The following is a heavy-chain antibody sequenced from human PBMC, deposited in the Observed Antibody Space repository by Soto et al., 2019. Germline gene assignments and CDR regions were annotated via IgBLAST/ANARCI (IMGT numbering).Heavy chain of an antibody. CDR1: GGSISSYY. V-gene: IGHV4-59*01. CDR2: IYYSGST. D-gene: IGHD5-18*01. J-gene: IGHJ5*02. Sequence: SETLSLTCTVSGGSISSYYWSWIRQPPGRGLEWIGYIYYSGSTDYNPSLKSRVTISVDTSKNQFSLKLSSVTAADTAVYYCARLAGYSYGSNWFDPWGQGTLVTVSS. CDR3: ARLAGYSYGSNWFDP.